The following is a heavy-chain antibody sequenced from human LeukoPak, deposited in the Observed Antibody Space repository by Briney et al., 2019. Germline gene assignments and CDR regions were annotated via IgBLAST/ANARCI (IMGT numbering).Heavy chain of an antibody. CDR2: INHSGST. CDR3: ARLTTVVTPGFDY. Sequence: SETLSLTCAVYGGSFSGYYWSWIRQPPGKGLEWIGEINHSGSTNYNPSLKSRVTISVDTSKNQFSLKLSSVTAADTAVYYCARLTTVVTPGFDYWGQETLVTVSS. D-gene: IGHD4-23*01. J-gene: IGHJ4*02. V-gene: IGHV4-34*01. CDR1: GGSFSGYY.